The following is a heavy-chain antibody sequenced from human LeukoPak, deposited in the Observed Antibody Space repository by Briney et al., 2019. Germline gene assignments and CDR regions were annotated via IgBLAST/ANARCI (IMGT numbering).Heavy chain of an antibody. CDR2: VRYDGSNK. J-gene: IGHJ4*02. D-gene: IGHD1-14*01. CDR1: GFTFSSYG. CDR3: AKNPPRAAGGSEPDY. V-gene: IGHV3-30*02. Sequence: GGSLRLSCAASGFTFSSYGMHWVRQAPGKGLEWVAFVRYDGSNKYYADSVKGRFTISRDNSKNTLYLQMNSLRAEDTAVYYCAKNPPRAAGGSEPDYWGQGTLVTVSS.